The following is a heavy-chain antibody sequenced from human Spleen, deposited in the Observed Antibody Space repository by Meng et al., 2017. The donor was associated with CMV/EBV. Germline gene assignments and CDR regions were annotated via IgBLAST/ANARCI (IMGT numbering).Heavy chain of an antibody. CDR1: GCPISSSSYF. Sequence: SETLSLTCPVSGCPISSSSYFWGWIRQPPGKGLEWIGTIHYSGSTYYNPSLASRVTMSVDTSVNQFSLKLTSVTAADTAVYYCARSPRCGCGGTSCYTERPFDYWGQGTLVTVSS. CDR3: ARSPRCGCGGTSCYTERPFDY. CDR2: IHYSGST. D-gene: IGHD2-2*02. J-gene: IGHJ4*02. V-gene: IGHV4-39*01.